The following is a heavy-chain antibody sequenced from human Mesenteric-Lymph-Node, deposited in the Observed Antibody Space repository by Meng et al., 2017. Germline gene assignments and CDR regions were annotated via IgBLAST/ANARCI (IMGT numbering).Heavy chain of an antibody. V-gene: IGHV3-21*01. CDR2: ISSSSSYI. CDR1: GFTFSSYS. D-gene: IGHD5-12*01. J-gene: IGHJ4*02. CDR3: ARDDGGYDPYFDY. Sequence: EVQLVDYGGGLVKPGGSLRLSCAASGFTFSSYSMNWVRQAPGKGLEWVSSISSSSSYIYYADSVKGRFTISRDNAKNSLYLQMNSLRAEDTAVYYCARDDGGYDPYFDYWGQGTLVTVSS.